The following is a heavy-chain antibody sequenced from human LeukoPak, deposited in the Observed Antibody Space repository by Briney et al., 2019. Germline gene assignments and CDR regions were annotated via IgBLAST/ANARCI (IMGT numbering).Heavy chain of an antibody. D-gene: IGHD5-24*01. V-gene: IGHV4-59*01. Sequence: SETLSLTCTVSGGSISSYYWSWIRQPPGKGLEWIGYIYYSGSTNYNPSLKSRVTISVDTSKNQFSLKLSSVTAADTAVYYCARSSGDGYNLWGQGTLVTVSS. J-gene: IGHJ4*02. CDR2: IYYSGST. CDR3: ARSSGDGYNL. CDR1: GGSISSYY.